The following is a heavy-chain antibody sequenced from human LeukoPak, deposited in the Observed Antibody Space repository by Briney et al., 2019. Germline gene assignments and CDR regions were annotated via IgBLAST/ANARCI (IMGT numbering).Heavy chain of an antibody. J-gene: IGHJ4*02. V-gene: IGHV1-69*13. D-gene: IGHD2-2*01. CDR3: ARDRRYCSSTSCSFDY. Sequence: SVKVSCKASGGTFSSYAISWVRQAPGQGLEWMGGIIPIFGTANYAQKFQGRVTITADESTSTAYMELSSLRSEDTAVYYCARDRRYCSSTSCSFDYWGQGTLVTVSS. CDR2: IIPIFGTA. CDR1: GGTFSSYA.